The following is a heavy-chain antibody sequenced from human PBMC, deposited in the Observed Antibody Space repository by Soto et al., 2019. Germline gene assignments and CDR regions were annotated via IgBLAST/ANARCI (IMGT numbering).Heavy chain of an antibody. Sequence: QVQLVQSGAVVKKPGSSVKVSCKASGVTFSSYAISWVRQAPGQGLEWMGGIIPIFGTANYAQKFQGRVRITEDESTSTAYMELRSLSSEDTAVYYCAGLHCGDCYENWFEPWGQGTLVSVAS. CDR1: GVTFSSYA. CDR3: AGLHCGDCYENWFEP. CDR2: IIPIFGTA. D-gene: IGHD2-21*02. J-gene: IGHJ5*02. V-gene: IGHV1-69*01.